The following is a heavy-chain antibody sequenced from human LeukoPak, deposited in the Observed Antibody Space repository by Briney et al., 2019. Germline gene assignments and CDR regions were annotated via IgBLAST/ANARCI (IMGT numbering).Heavy chain of an antibody. CDR2: INPNPSGGST. V-gene: IGHV1-46*01. J-gene: IGHJ4*02. CDR3: ARSPTGSGSYYGLDY. CDR1: GYTFTSYD. D-gene: IGHD1-26*01. Sequence: GASVKVSCKASGYTFTSYDINWVRQAPGQGLEWVAIINPNPSGGSTSYAQKFQGRVTMTRDMSTSTVYMEVSSLRSEDTAVYYCARSPTGSGSYYGLDYWGQGTLVTVSS.